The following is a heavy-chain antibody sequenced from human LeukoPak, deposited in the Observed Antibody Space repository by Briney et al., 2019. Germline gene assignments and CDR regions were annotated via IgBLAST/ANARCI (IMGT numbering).Heavy chain of an antibody. CDR1: GFTFSDYY. Sequence: GGSLRLSCSASGFTFSDYYMSWIRQAPGKGLQWVSYISSGSSYTNYADSVKGRFTISRDNAKNSLYLQMNGLRDEDTAVYYCARDLVRGTSDYWGQGTLVTVSS. CDR2: ISSGSSYT. D-gene: IGHD3-10*01. CDR3: ARDLVRGTSDY. V-gene: IGHV3-11*06. J-gene: IGHJ4*02.